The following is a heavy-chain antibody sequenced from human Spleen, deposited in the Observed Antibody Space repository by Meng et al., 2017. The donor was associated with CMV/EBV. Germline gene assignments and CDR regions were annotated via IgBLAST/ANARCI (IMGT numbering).Heavy chain of an antibody. V-gene: IGHV1-2*02. D-gene: IGHD3-16*02. Sequence: ASVKVSCKASGYTFTGYYMHWVRQAPGQGLEWMGWINPYSGDTKYAQKFQGRVSMTRDTSTNTAYMELSRLRSDDTAVYYCARGDHSTSFFDHWGQGTLVTVSS. J-gene: IGHJ4*02. CDR2: INPYSGDT. CDR3: ARGDHSTSFFDH. CDR1: GYTFTGYY.